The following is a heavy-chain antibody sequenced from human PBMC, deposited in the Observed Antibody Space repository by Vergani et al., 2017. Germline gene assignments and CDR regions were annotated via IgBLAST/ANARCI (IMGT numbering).Heavy chain of an antibody. CDR1: GFTFSSYG. CDR3: ARAVISSSWYVDY. Sequence: QVQLVESGGGVVQPGRSLRLSCAASGFTFSSYGMHWVRQAPGKGLEWVAVISYDGSNKYYADSVKGRFTISRDNSKNTLYLQMNSLRAEDTAVYYCARAVISSSWYVDYWGQGTLVTVSS. D-gene: IGHD6-13*01. CDR2: ISYDGSNK. V-gene: IGHV3-30*03. J-gene: IGHJ4*02.